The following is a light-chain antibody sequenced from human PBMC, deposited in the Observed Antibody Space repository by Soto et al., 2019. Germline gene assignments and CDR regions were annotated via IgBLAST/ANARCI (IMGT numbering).Light chain of an antibody. CDR3: QQYVALPFT. Sequence: VLTQSPGALSVSPGETVTLSCRASQPVDSNSLAWYHHKPGLAPRLLIFTASTRATRIPDRFTGSGPGTDVPLIICRLEPEDSGLYFGQQYVALPFTLGGGTRVEMK. CDR2: TAS. J-gene: IGKJ4*01. V-gene: IGKV3-20*01. CDR1: QPVDSNS.